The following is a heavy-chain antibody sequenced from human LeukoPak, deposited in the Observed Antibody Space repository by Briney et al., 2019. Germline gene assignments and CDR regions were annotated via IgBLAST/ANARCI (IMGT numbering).Heavy chain of an antibody. J-gene: IGHJ4*02. CDR3: ARVIREEVVVVIRRGGYFDY. D-gene: IGHD3-22*01. CDR1: GGSISSSSYY. V-gene: IGHV4-39*07. CDR2: IYYSGST. Sequence: SETLSLTCTVSGGSISSSSYYWGWIRQPPGKGLEWIGSIYYSGSTYYNPSLKSRVTISVDTSKNQFSLKLSSVTAADTAVYYCARVIREEVVVVIRRGGYFDYWGQGTLVTVSS.